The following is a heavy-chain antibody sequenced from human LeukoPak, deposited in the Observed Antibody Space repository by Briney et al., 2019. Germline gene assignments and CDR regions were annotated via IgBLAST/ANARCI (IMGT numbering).Heavy chain of an antibody. Sequence: SETLSLTCTVSGGSISTSSYYWGWIRQPPGKGLEWIGSINYSGSTYYNPSLKRRVTISVDTSKNQFSLNLSSVTAADTAVYFCARDGISADDPYYYSGMDVWGQGTTVTVSS. J-gene: IGHJ6*02. D-gene: IGHD6-13*01. CDR1: GGSISTSSYY. CDR3: ARDGISADDPYYYSGMDV. CDR2: INYSGST. V-gene: IGHV4-39*07.